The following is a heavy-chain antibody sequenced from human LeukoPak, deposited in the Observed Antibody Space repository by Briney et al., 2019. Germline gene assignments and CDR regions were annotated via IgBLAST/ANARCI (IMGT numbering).Heavy chain of an antibody. J-gene: IGHJ4*02. CDR2: ISNNGGYT. CDR1: GFTFSSSA. V-gene: IGHV3-23*01. D-gene: IGHD2-15*01. CDR3: AKQLGYCSDGSCYFPY. Sequence: GGSLRLSCAASGFTFSSSAMSWVRQAPGKGLEWDSAISNNGGYTYYADSVQGRFTISRDNSKSTLCLQMNSLRAEDTAVYYCAKQLGYCSDGSCYFPYWGQGTLVTVSS.